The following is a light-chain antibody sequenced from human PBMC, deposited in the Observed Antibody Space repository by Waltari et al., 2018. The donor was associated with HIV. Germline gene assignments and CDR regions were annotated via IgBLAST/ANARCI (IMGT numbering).Light chain of an antibody. V-gene: IGLV2-14*01. CDR1: SSDVGCYDC. J-gene: IGLJ2*01. CDR3: SYTGTNSLH. Sequence: QSALTQPASVSGSPGQSITISCTGASSDVGCYDCISWYQQPPGKAPRLLMYEVTNRPSGVSNRFFGSKSANTASLTISGLQADDEADYYCSYTGTNSLHFGGGTKVTVL. CDR2: EVT.